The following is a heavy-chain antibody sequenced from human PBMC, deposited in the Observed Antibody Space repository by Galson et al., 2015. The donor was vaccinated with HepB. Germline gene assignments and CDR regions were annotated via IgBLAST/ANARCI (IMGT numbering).Heavy chain of an antibody. J-gene: IGHJ3*01. D-gene: IGHD2-21*02. Sequence: SLRLSCAAAGFVFSDYAMTWVRQRPGKGLEWVSAINSRGERTYYADSVRGRFTISRDNSRNTVYLQINSLRADDAALYYCAKGRAPGRHLLVATAADRWGQGTMVTVSS. V-gene: IGHV3-23*01. CDR3: AKGRAPGRHLLVATAADR. CDR1: GFVFSDYA. CDR2: INSRGERT.